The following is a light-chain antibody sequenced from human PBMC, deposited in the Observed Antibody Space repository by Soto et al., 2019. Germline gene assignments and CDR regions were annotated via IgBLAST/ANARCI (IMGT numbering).Light chain of an antibody. CDR1: QSVSSD. CDR2: GAS. V-gene: IGKV3-15*01. J-gene: IGKJ1*01. Sequence: EIVMTQSPATLSVSPGERATLSCRASQSVSSDLAWYQQKPGQAPRLLIYGASTRATGVPARFSGSGSGTEVTLIIICLQSDDVAVYYCQQYNKWPQTFGQGTKVDIK. CDR3: QQYNKWPQT.